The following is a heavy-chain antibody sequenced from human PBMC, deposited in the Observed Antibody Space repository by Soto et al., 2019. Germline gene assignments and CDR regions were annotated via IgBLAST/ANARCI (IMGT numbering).Heavy chain of an antibody. CDR1: GGSISSGDYY. D-gene: IGHD2-2*01. CDR2: IYYSGST. CDR3: ARPLVVPAAQRWFDP. V-gene: IGHV4-30-4*01. Sequence: QVQLQESGPGLVKPSQTLSHTCTVSGGSISSGDYYWSWIRQTPGKGLEWIGYIYYSGSTYYNPSLKSRVTISVDTSKNQFSLKLSSVTAADTAEYYCARPLVVPAAQRWFDPWGQGTLVTVSS. J-gene: IGHJ5*02.